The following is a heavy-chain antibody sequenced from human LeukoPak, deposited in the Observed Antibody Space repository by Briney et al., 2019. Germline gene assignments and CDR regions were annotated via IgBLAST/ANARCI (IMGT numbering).Heavy chain of an antibody. J-gene: IGHJ1*01. Sequence: ASVTVSCTASGYTFTFYYVHWVRQAPGQGLEWMGWINPNSDGTNYAKKFQGRVTMTRDTSISTAYMELSRLRSDDTAVYYCARVEGGWDSSGYYFEYFQHWGQGTLVTVSS. D-gene: IGHD3-22*01. CDR1: GYTFTFYY. CDR3: ARVEGGWDSSGYYFEYFQH. CDR2: INPNSDGT. V-gene: IGHV1-2*02.